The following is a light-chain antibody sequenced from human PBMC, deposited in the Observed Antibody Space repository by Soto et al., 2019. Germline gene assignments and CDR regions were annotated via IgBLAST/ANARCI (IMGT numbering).Light chain of an antibody. V-gene: IGKV3-20*01. CDR2: GTS. J-gene: IGKJ1*01. Sequence: EIVLTQSPGTLSLSPGERATLSCRASQGVSSSYLAWYQQKPGQAPRLLISGTSTRATGIPDRFSGSASGTDLTITISRLEPEDFEVYYCQQYGTSPRTFGQGTKVDIK. CDR1: QGVSSSY. CDR3: QQYGTSPRT.